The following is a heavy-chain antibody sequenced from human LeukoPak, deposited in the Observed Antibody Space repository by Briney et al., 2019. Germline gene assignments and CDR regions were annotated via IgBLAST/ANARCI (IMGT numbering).Heavy chain of an antibody. CDR3: ARGIAAALSDY. CDR2: IYSGGST. J-gene: IGHJ4*02. CDR1: GFTVSSNY. Sequence: AGGSLRLSCAASGFTVSSNYMSWVRQAPGKGLEWVSVIYSGGSTYYADSVKGRLTISRDNSKNTLYLQMNSLRAEDTAVYYCARGIAAALSDYWGQGTLVTVSS. D-gene: IGHD6-13*01. V-gene: IGHV3-66*01.